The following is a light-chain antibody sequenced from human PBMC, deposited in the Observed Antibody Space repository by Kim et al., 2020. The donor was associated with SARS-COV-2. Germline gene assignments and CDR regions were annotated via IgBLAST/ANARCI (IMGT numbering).Light chain of an antibody. Sequence: SLSPGERATLSCRASQSVSSYLCWYQQKPGQAPRLLIYDASNRATGIPARFSGSGSGTDFTLTISSLEPEDFAVYYCQQRSNWQNTFGQGTKLEI. CDR3: QQRSNWQNT. J-gene: IGKJ2*01. CDR2: DAS. V-gene: IGKV3-11*01. CDR1: QSVSSY.